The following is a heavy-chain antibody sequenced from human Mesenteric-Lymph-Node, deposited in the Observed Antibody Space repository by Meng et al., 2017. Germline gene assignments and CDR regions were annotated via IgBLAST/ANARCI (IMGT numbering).Heavy chain of an antibody. Sequence: QIHVQESGPGLLNPSQPLSLTCTVSGGSISSGDYYWSWIRQPPGKGLEWIGYIYYSGSTYYNPSLKSRVTISVDTSKNQFSLKLSSVTAADTAVYYCARGPTTYFDYWGQGTLVTVSS. CDR2: IYYSGST. J-gene: IGHJ4*02. CDR1: GGSISSGDYY. V-gene: IGHV4-30-4*01. D-gene: IGHD4-17*01. CDR3: ARGPTTYFDY.